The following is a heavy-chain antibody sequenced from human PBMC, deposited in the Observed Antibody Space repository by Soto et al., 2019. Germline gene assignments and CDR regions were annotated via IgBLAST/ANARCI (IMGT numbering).Heavy chain of an antibody. Sequence: SETLSLTCTVSGGSISSYYWSWIRQPPGKGLEWIGYIYYSVSTNYNPSLKSRLTMSVDTSRNHFSLKLSSVTAADTAVYYCARLGLVDYDVLTGPDYWGQGTLVTVSS. V-gene: IGHV4-59*08. CDR2: IYYSVST. D-gene: IGHD3-9*01. CDR1: GGSISSYY. CDR3: ARLGLVDYDVLTGPDY. J-gene: IGHJ4*02.